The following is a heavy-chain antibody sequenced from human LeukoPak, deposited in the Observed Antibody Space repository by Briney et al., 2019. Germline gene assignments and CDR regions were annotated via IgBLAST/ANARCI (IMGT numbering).Heavy chain of an antibody. D-gene: IGHD1-26*01. Sequence: PSETLSLTCAVYGGSFSVYYWSWIRQPPGKGLEWIGEINHSGSTNYNPSLKSRVTISVDTSKNQFSLKLSSVTAADTAVYYCARGRRKVGASSATYPWGQGTLVTVSS. CDR3: ARGRRKVGASSATYP. V-gene: IGHV4-34*01. CDR1: GGSFSVYY. J-gene: IGHJ5*02. CDR2: INHSGST.